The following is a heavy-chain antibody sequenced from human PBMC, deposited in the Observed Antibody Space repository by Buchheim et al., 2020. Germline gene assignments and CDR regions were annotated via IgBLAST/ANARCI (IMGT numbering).Heavy chain of an antibody. CDR3: ARNGYYTMDV. J-gene: IGHJ6*02. V-gene: IGHV4-4*02. Sequence: QVQLQESGPGLVKPSGTLSLTCDVSGDSMSSHDWWSWARQPPGKGLEWIGEIHHGGSTNYSPSLKGRVTISVDKSKNNFSLRLSSVTAADTAVDYCARNGYYTMDVWGQGTT. CDR1: GDSMSSHDW. CDR2: IHHGGST. D-gene: IGHD2-8*01.